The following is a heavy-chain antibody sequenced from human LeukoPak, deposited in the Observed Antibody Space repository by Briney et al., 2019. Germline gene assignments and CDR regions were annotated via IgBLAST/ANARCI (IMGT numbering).Heavy chain of an antibody. D-gene: IGHD1-14*01. J-gene: IGHJ1*01. V-gene: IGHV1-58*02. CDR2: IVVGSGNR. CDR3: AAGTSGRPEYFQH. CDR1: GFTFTSSA. Sequence: SVKVSCKASGFTFTSSAMQWVRQARGQRLEWIGWIVVGSGNRNYAQKFQERASITRDMSTGTAYMELSSLRSEDTAVYFCAAGTSGRPEYFQHWGQGTLVTVSS.